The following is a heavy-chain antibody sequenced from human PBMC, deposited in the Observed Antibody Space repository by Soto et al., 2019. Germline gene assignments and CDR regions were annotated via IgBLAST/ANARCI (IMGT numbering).Heavy chain of an antibody. D-gene: IGHD5-18*01. CDR3: VRDLAHGYAGNA. V-gene: IGHV4-30-4*08. CDR2: IYDSGVT. Sequence: TLSLTCSVSGSVVTSGENYWSWVRQPPGKGLEWLGYIYDSGVTSYTPALKSRVTLSLDRPNNQVSLKLRSVTAADTAVYFCVRDLAHGYAGNAWGQGTLVTVSS. J-gene: IGHJ5*01. CDR1: GSVVTSGENY.